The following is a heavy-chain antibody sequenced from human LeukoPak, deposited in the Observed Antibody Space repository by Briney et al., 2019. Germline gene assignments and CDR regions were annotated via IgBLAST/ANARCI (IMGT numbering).Heavy chain of an antibody. CDR1: GGSISSYY. J-gene: IGHJ3*02. CDR3: ARDNGSPGGGDAFDI. D-gene: IGHD1-26*01. V-gene: IGHV4-4*07. CDR2: IYTSGST. Sequence: PSETLSLTCTVSGGSISSYYWSWIRQPAGKGLEWIGRIYTSGSTNYNPSLKSRVTMSVDTSKNRFSLKLSSVTAADTAVYYCARDNGSPGGGDAFDIWGQGAMVTVSS.